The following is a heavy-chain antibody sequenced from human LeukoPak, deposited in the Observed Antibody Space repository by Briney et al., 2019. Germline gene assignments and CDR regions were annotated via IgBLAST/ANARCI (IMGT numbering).Heavy chain of an antibody. J-gene: IGHJ3*02. D-gene: IGHD3-22*01. Sequence: SETLSLTCTVSGGSISSYYWSWIRQPAGKGLEWIGRIYTSGSSNYNPSLKSRVTMSVDTSKNQFSLKLRSVTAADTAVYYCARDYYDSSGYPLGNAFDIWGQGTMVTVSS. CDR2: IYTSGSS. CDR3: ARDYYDSSGYPLGNAFDI. V-gene: IGHV4-4*07. CDR1: GGSISSYY.